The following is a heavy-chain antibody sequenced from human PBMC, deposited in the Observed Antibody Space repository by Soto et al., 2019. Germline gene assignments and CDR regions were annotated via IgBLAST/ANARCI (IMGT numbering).Heavy chain of an antibody. CDR1: GYTFANYT. CDR3: ARAGAAPYYYYGLDV. J-gene: IGHJ6*02. V-gene: IGHV1-3*01. CDR2: INAGNGNT. Sequence: ASVKVSCKASGYTFANYTMHSVRQAPGQRLEWMGWINAGNGNTKYSQKFQSRVTMTTDKSTDTAYMDLRSLTSDDTAIYYCARAGAAPYYYYGLDVWGQGTTVTVSS. D-gene: IGHD3-10*01.